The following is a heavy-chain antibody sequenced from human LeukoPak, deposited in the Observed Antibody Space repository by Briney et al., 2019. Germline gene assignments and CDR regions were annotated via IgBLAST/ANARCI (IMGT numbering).Heavy chain of an antibody. J-gene: IGHJ4*02. Sequence: GGSLRLSCAASGFTFSDYSMHWVRQAPGKGLAWVSRINTDGSSTSSADSVKGRFTVSRDNAKNTLYLQMSSLRAEDTAVYYCARGGRFGELSSSLWGQGTLVTVSS. CDR1: GFTFSDYS. CDR2: INTDGSST. D-gene: IGHD3-10*01. CDR3: ARGGRFGELSSSL. V-gene: IGHV3-74*01.